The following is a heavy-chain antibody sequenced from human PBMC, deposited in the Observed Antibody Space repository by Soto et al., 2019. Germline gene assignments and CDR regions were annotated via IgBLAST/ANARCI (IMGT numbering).Heavy chain of an antibody. Sequence: PSETLSLTCAVYGGSFSGYYWSWIRQPPGKGLEWIGEINHSGSTNYNPSLKSRVTISVDTSKNQFSLKLSSVTAADTAVYYCARDKAAAGDFDYWGQGTLVTVSS. CDR3: ARDKAAAGDFDY. CDR1: GGSFSGYY. D-gene: IGHD6-13*01. J-gene: IGHJ4*02. V-gene: IGHV4-34*01. CDR2: INHSGST.